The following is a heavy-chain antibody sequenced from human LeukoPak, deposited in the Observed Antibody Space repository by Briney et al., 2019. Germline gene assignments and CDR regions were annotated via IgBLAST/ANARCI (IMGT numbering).Heavy chain of an antibody. CDR1: GFTFSSYA. J-gene: IGHJ6*03. Sequence: GGSLRLSCAASGFTFSSYAMSWVRQAPGKGLEWVSYISGSSSAIYYADSVKGRFTIYKDNGKNSLYLQMNSLRAEDTAVYYCARDMAPTTDYYYMDVWGRGTTVTVS. D-gene: IGHD1-14*01. CDR3: ARDMAPTTDYYYMDV. V-gene: IGHV3-48*01. CDR2: ISGSSSAI.